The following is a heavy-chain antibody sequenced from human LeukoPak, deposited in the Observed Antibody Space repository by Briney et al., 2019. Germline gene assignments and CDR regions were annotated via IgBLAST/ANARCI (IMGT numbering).Heavy chain of an antibody. D-gene: IGHD4-17*01. CDR2: IYPGDSDT. CDR1: GYSFTSYW. J-gene: IGHJ6*02. Sequence: GESLKISCKGSGYSFTSYWIGWARQMPGKGLEWMGIIYPGDSDTRYSPSFQGQVTISAHKSISTAYLQWSSLKASDTAMYYCARRSTVTYYGMDVWGQGTTVTVSS. CDR3: ARRSTVTYYGMDV. V-gene: IGHV5-51*01.